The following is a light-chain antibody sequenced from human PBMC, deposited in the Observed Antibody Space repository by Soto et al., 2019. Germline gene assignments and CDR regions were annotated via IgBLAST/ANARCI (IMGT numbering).Light chain of an antibody. J-gene: IGLJ3*02. V-gene: IGLV1-40*01. CDR3: QSYDISLNWV. CDR2: GNS. Sequence: QLVLTQPPSVSGAPGQRVTISCTGSSSNIGAGYDVHWYQQLPGTAPKFLIYGNSNRPSGVPDRFSGSKSGTSASLAITGLQAEDEADYYWQSYDISLNWVFGGGTKLTVL. CDR1: SSNIGAGYD.